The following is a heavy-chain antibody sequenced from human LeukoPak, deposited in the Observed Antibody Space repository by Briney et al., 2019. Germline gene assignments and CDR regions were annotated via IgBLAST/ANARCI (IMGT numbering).Heavy chain of an antibody. J-gene: IGHJ4*02. CDR3: ARQPYSSGWYSDY. D-gene: IGHD6-19*01. Sequence: PGGSLRLSCAASGFTFSRYWMHWVRQAPGKGLEWIGSIYYSGSTYYNPSLKSRVTISVDTSKNQFSLKLSSVTAADTAVYYCARQPYSSGWYSDYWGQGTLVTVSS. CDR2: IYYSGST. CDR1: GFTFSRYW. V-gene: IGHV4-39*01.